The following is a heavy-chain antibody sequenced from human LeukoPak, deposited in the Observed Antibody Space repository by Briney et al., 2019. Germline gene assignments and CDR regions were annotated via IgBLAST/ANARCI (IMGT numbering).Heavy chain of an antibody. CDR3: ARGQGGRRMAGIPYARYNWFDP. Sequence: SETLSLTCAVYGGSFSGYYWSWIRQPPGKGLEWIGEINHSGSTNYNPSLKSRVTISVDTSKNQFSLKLGSVTAADTAVYYCARGQGGRRMAGIPYARYNWFDPWGQGTLVTVSS. CDR2: INHSGST. J-gene: IGHJ5*02. D-gene: IGHD6-19*01. CDR1: GGSFSGYY. V-gene: IGHV4-34*01.